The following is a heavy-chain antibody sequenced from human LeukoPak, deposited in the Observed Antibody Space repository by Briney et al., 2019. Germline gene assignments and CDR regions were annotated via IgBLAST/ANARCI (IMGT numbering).Heavy chain of an antibody. CDR3: AKGRYIWSYHYPALGYYYYMDV. CDR1: GFTFSSYG. D-gene: IGHD1-7*01. V-gene: IGHV3-30*02. Sequence: GGSLRLSCAAAGFTFSSYGMHWVRQAPGKGLEWVAFIRYDGSIKYYADSVKGRFTISRDNSKNTLYVQMNSLRVEDTAVYYCAKGRYIWSYHYPALGYYYYMDVWGKGTTVTVSS. CDR2: IRYDGSIK. J-gene: IGHJ6*03.